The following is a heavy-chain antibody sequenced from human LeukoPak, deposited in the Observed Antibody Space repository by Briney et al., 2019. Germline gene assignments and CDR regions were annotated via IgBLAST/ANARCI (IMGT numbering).Heavy chain of an antibody. CDR3: ARLLRAGYSSSTHNWFGP. CDR1: VFTFSDSY. D-gene: IGHD6-13*01. CDR2: ISRSGSTT. Sequence: PGGSLRLSCAASVFTFSDSYMTWIRQAPGKGLEWVSYISRSGSTTYYADSVKGRFTISRDNAKNSLYLQMNSLRAEDTAVYYCARLLRAGYSSSTHNWFGPWGQGTLVTVSS. J-gene: IGHJ5*02. V-gene: IGHV3-11*01.